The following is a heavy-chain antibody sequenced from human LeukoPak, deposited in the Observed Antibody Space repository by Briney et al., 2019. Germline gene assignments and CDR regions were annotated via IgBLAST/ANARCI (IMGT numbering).Heavy chain of an antibody. Sequence: SETLSLTCTVSGYSISTGYFWAWIRQPPGKGLEWIGSISRGAGTYYSPSLKSRVTMSLDTSKNQFSVNLNSVTAADTAVYYCARDHDVWVAPSFGYWGQGNLVSVSS. V-gene: IGHV4-38-2*02. CDR3: ARDHDVWVAPSFGY. CDR2: ISRGAGT. J-gene: IGHJ4*02. D-gene: IGHD5-12*01. CDR1: GYSISTGYF.